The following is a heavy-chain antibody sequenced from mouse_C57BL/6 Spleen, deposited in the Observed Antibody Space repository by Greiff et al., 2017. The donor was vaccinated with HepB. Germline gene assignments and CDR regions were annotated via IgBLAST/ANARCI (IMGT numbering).Heavy chain of an antibody. Sequence: EVKVVESGGGLVKPGGSLKLSCAASGFTFSSYTMSWVRQTPEKRLEWVATISGGGGNTYYPDSVKGRFTISRDNAKNTLYLQMSSLRSEDTALYYCARHNYGISYFDYWGQGTTLTVSS. CDR2: ISGGGGNT. D-gene: IGHD1-1*02. V-gene: IGHV5-9*01. CDR3: ARHNYGISYFDY. J-gene: IGHJ2*01. CDR1: GFTFSSYT.